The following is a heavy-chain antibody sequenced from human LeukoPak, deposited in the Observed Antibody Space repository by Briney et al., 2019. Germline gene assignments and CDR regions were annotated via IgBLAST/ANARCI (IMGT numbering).Heavy chain of an antibody. Sequence: SETLSLTCTVSGGSISGYYWSWIRQPPGKGLEWIGYIFYSGSTNYNPSLKSRVTISVDTSKNQFSLKLSSVTAADTAVYYCARMGGGSGSYFGLNSDSERGIFDYWGQGTLVTVSS. D-gene: IGHD3-10*01. CDR2: IFYSGST. J-gene: IGHJ4*02. CDR3: ARMGGGSGSYFGLNSDSERGIFDY. V-gene: IGHV4-59*01. CDR1: GGSISGYY.